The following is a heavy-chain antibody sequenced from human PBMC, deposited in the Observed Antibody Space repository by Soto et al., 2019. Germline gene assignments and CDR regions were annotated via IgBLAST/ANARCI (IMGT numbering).Heavy chain of an antibody. CDR2: IVVGSGNT. V-gene: IGHV1-58*01. D-gene: IGHD2-15*01. J-gene: IGHJ6*04. Sequence: RASVKVSCKASGFTFTSSAVQWVRQARGQRLEWIGWIVVGSGNTNYAQKFQERVTITRDMSTSTAYMELSSLRSEDTAVYYCAAVGVFCSGGSGYWGFGYYGREVGGKGTRVTVSS. CDR3: AAVGVFCSGGSGYWGFGYYGREV. CDR1: GFTFTSSA.